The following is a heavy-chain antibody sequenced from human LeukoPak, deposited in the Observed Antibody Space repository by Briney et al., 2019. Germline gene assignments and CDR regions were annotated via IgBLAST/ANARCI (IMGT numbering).Heavy chain of an antibody. CDR1: GGSFSGYY. CDR2: INHSGST. CDR3: ARGRGYYMDV. V-gene: IGHV4-34*01. J-gene: IGHJ6*03. Sequence: SETPSLTCAVYGGSFSGYYWSWIRQPPGKGLEWIGEINHSGSTNYNPSLKSRVTISVDTSKNQFSLKLSSVTAADTAVYYCARGRGYYMDVWGKGTTVTVSS.